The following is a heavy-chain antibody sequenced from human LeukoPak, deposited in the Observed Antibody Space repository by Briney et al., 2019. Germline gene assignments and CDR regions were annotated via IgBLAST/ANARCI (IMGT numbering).Heavy chain of an antibody. CDR3: ARSVRVSDSSGYYYAGPNDY. CDR1: GFTFSSYW. J-gene: IGHJ4*02. Sequence: PGGSLRLSCAASGFTFSSYWMHWVRQAPGKGLVWVSRINSDGSSTSYADSVKGRFTISRDNAKNTLYLQMNSLRAEDTAVYYCARSVRVSDSSGYYYAGPNDYWGQGTLVTASS. CDR2: INSDGSST. D-gene: IGHD3-22*01. V-gene: IGHV3-74*01.